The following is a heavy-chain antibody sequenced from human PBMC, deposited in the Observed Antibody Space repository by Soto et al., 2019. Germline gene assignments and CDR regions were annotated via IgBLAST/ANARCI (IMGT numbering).Heavy chain of an antibody. D-gene: IGHD1-26*01. CDR3: ATSLVGPTTLDAFDI. J-gene: IGHJ3*02. CDR2: IIPIFGSI. CDR1: GGSFSGYA. V-gene: IGHV1-69*06. Sequence: ASVKVSCKASGGSFSGYAISWVRQAPGQGLEWMGGIIPIFGSINYAQKFQGRVTLTADKSTSTGYMELSGLRSEDTAVYYCATSLVGPTTLDAFDIWGQGTMVTVS.